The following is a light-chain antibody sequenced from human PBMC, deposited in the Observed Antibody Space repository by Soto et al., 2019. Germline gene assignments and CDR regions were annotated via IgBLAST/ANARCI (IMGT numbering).Light chain of an antibody. J-gene: IGLJ2*01. CDR2: DVS. V-gene: IGLV2-14*01. CDR3: SSYTSSSTLGVV. Sequence: QSALTQPASVSGPPGQSITISCTGTSSDVGGYNYVSWYQQHPGKAPKLMIYDVSNRPSGASNRFSGSKSGNTASLTISGLQAEDEADYYCSSYTSSSTLGVVFGGGTKVTVL. CDR1: SSDVGGYNY.